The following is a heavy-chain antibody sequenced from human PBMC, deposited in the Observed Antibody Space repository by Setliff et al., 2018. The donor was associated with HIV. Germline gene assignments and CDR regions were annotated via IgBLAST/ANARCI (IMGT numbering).Heavy chain of an antibody. CDR2: ISYSGST. D-gene: IGHD3-3*01. CDR3: ARGSRQLTIFGVVFKTNYYFMDV. CDR1: GGSFSDFY. Sequence: SETLSLTCAVFGGSFSDFYWSWIRQPPGKGLEWIGEISYSGSTVYNPSLKSRVTMSVDASKNLVSLNLNSVTAADTAIYYCARGSRQLTIFGVVFKTNYYFMDVWGKGTAVTVSS. J-gene: IGHJ6*03. V-gene: IGHV4-34*01.